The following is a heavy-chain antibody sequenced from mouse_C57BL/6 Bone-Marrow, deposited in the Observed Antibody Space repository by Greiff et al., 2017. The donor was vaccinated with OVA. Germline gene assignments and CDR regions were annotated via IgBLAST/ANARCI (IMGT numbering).Heavy chain of an antibody. D-gene: IGHD2-4*01. V-gene: IGHV1-20*01. CDR2: INPYNGDT. Sequence: VQLQQSGPELVKPGDSVKISCKASGYSFTGYSMNWVMQSHGKSLEWIGRINPYNGDTFYNQKFKGKATLTVDKSSSTAHMELRSLTSEDSAVFYYARSYDYDPYYDAMDYWGQGTSVTVSS. CDR3: ARSYDYDPYYDAMDY. J-gene: IGHJ4*01. CDR1: GYSFTGYS.